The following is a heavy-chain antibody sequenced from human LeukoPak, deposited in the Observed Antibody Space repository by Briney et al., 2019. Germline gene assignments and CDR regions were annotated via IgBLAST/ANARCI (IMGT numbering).Heavy chain of an antibody. J-gene: IGHJ4*02. CDR2: INQGGSET. CDR3: VKPYYYSSGSLN. Sequence: GGSLRLSCAASGFTFSDYSMSWVRQAPGMGLAWVATINQGGSETYFVDSVKGRFTISRDNAKNSLYLQMHSLRADDTAIYYCVKPYYYSSGSLNWGQGTLVTVSS. CDR1: GFTFSDYS. D-gene: IGHD3-10*01. V-gene: IGHV3-7*01.